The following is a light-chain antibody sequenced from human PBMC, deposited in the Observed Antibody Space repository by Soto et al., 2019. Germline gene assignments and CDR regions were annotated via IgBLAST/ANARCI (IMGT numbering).Light chain of an antibody. CDR1: QSINSY. J-gene: IGKJ4*01. CDR3: LQTYITPLS. Sequence: DIQMTQSPSSLSASVGDRVTITCLASQSINSYLSWYQQKPGKAPKLLIFAASTLQGGVPSRFSGSGSGADFTLTISSLQPEDFATYFCLQTYITPLSFGGGTKVDIK. CDR2: AAS. V-gene: IGKV1-39*01.